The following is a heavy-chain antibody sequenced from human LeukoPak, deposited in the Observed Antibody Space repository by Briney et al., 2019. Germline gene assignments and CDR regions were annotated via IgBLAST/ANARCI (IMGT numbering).Heavy chain of an antibody. CDR2: IYSGDRT. V-gene: IGHV3-53*01. D-gene: IGHD4-17*01. J-gene: IGHJ3*02. CDR1: VFTVSSNY. Sequence: GSLRLSCAASVFTVSSNYISSVRQSPGKGLEWFSVIYSGDRTYYAESVKGRFSISRDNSKNTVYLQMNSLRAEDAAVYYCARGGYGEYVQAFDIWGQGTMVTVSS. CDR3: ARGGYGEYVQAFDI.